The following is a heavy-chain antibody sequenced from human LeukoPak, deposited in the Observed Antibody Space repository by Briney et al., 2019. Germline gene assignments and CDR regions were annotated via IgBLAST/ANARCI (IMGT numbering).Heavy chain of an antibody. J-gene: IGHJ4*02. V-gene: IGHV5-51*01. CDR1: GYSFTNYW. CDR2: IYPGNSDA. D-gene: IGHD4-23*01. Sequence: GESLKISCKGSGYSFTNYWIGWVRQMPGKGLEWMGIIYPGNSDARYSPSFRGQITMSADKSITTAYLQWSRPQASDPAKDYCVRQQDGGNSGDYWGQGTLVTVSS. CDR3: VRQQDGGNSGDY.